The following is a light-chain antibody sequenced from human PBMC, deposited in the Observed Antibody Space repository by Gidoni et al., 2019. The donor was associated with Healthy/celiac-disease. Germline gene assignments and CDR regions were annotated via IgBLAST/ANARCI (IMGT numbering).Light chain of an antibody. V-gene: IGKV3-11*01. CDR3: QQRSNWPF. CDR1: QIVSSY. Sequence: EIVLTQSPATLSLSPGERATLSCRASQIVSSYLAWYQQKPGQAPRLLIYDASNRATGISARFSGSGSGTDFTLTISSLEPEDFAVYYCQQRSNWPFFGGXTKVEIK. J-gene: IGKJ4*01. CDR2: DAS.